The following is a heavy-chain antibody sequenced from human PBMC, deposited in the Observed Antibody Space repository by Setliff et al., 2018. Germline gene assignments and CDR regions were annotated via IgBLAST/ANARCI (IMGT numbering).Heavy chain of an antibody. Sequence: SVKVSCKASGDTFSSYAINWVRQAPGQGLEWMGGIIPIFGTANYAQKFQGRLTITTVGSTSTAYMELSSLRSEDTAVYYCARGSGPRVVVAMPFDYWGQGTPVTVS. CDR3: ARGSGPRVVVAMPFDY. CDR1: GDTFSSYA. D-gene: IGHD2-2*01. V-gene: IGHV1-69*05. J-gene: IGHJ4*02. CDR2: IIPIFGTA.